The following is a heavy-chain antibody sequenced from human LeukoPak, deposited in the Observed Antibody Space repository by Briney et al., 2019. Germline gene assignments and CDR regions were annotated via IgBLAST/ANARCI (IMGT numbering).Heavy chain of an antibody. J-gene: IGHJ5*02. V-gene: IGHV3-48*03. CDR2: ICSSGNAI. D-gene: IGHD1-1*01. CDR1: GFTFRNYE. Sequence: GGSLRLSCAASGFTFRNYEVNGVRQAPGKGLEWVANICSSGNAIYYEDSVKGRFTISRDNAKNSLYLQMNSLRADDTAVYYCARGGYRSDWFDPWGQGTLVTVSS. CDR3: ARGGYRSDWFDP.